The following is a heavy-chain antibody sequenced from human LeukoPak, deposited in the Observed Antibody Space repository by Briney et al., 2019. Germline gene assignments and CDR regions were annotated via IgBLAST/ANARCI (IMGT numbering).Heavy chain of an antibody. V-gene: IGHV3-23*01. CDR2: ISGSGGST. D-gene: IGHD3-22*01. J-gene: IGHJ4*02. CDR1: GFTFSSYA. Sequence: GGSLRPSCAASGFTFSSYAMSWVRQAPGKGLEWVSAISGSGGSTYYADSVKGRFTISRDNSKSTLYLQMNSLRAEDTAVYYCAKDFAYYYDSSGYYPCFDYWGQGTLVTVSS. CDR3: AKDFAYYYDSSGYYPCFDY.